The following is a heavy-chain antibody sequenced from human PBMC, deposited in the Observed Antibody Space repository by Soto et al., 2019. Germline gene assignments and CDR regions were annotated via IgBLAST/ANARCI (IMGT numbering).Heavy chain of an antibody. J-gene: IGHJ4*02. D-gene: IGHD5-18*01. V-gene: IGHV4-59*01. CDR3: ARDNGYSYGYTLDH. CDR2: FYYSGST. CDR1: GGSIGSYY. Sequence: SETLSLTCTVSGGSIGSYYWSWIRQPPGKGLEWIGYFYYSGSTNYNPSLRSRVTISVDTSKNHFSLKLSSVTAADTAVYYCARDNGYSYGYTLDHWGQGTLVTVSS.